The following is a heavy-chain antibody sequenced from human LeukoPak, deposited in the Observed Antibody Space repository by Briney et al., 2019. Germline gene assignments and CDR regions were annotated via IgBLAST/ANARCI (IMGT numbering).Heavy chain of an antibody. CDR3: ARAVTKYWPFDS. D-gene: IGHD4-17*01. Sequence: GGSLRLSCAASGFTVTSNYISWVRQAPGKGLEWVSVIYSGGSASYADSVEGRFTISRDNFKNTLYLQMNSLRAEDTAVYYCARAVTKYWPFDSWGQGALVTVSS. V-gene: IGHV3-53*01. CDR1: GFTVTSNY. J-gene: IGHJ4*02. CDR2: IYSGGSA.